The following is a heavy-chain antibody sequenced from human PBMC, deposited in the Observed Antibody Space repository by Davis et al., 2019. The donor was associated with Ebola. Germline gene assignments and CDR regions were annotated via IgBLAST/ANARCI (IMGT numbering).Heavy chain of an antibody. Sequence: GGSLRLSCAASGFTFSSYSMNWVRQAPGKGLEWVSSISSSSSYIYYPDSVKGRFTISRDNAKNSLYLQMNSLRAEDTAVYYCARSSIAARPGYYYGMDVWGQGTTVTVSS. CDR3: ARSSIAARPGYYYGMDV. CDR2: ISSSSSYI. J-gene: IGHJ6*02. D-gene: IGHD6-6*01. CDR1: GFTFSSYS. V-gene: IGHV3-21*01.